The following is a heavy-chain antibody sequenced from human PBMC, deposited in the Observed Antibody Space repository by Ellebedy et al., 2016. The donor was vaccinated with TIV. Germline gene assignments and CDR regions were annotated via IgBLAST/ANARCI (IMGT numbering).Heavy chain of an antibody. Sequence: GESLKISCAASGFTFSSYAMHWVRQAPGKGLEWVAVIWYDGSNKYYADSVKGRFTISRDNSKNTLYLQMNSLRAEDTAVYYCARDHQQSSGCPGDYWGQGTLVTVSS. D-gene: IGHD6-19*01. CDR1: GFTFSSYA. V-gene: IGHV3-33*08. J-gene: IGHJ4*02. CDR3: ARDHQQSSGCPGDY. CDR2: IWYDGSNK.